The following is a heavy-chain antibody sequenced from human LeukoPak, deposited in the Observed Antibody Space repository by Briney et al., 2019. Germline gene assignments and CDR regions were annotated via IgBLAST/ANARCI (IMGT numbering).Heavy chain of an antibody. CDR2: IYSGGST. Sequence: PGGSLRLSCAASGFTVSSNYMSWVRQAPGKGLEWVSVIYSGGSTYYADSVKGRFTISRDNSKNTLYLQMNSLRAEDTAVYYWAKGANYDSSGYYSPHDAFDIWGQGTMVTVSS. V-gene: IGHV3-53*01. CDR1: GFTVSSNY. D-gene: IGHD3-22*01. CDR3: AKGANYDSSGYYSPHDAFDI. J-gene: IGHJ3*02.